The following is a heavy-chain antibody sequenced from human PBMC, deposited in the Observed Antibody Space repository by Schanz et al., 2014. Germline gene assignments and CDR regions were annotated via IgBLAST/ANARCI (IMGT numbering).Heavy chain of an antibody. CDR3: ARKVVATIGGYYDN. D-gene: IGHD5-12*01. CDR2: ITYNGGTI. Sequence: EVHLVESGGGLVQPGGSLRLSCAASGITFSSHSFNWVRQAPGKGLEWISYITYNGGTIYYADSVKGRFTISRDNSNKTVDLQMNSLRAEDTAVYYCARKVVATIGGYYDNWGQGTLVTVSS. J-gene: IGHJ4*02. CDR1: GITFSSHS. V-gene: IGHV3-48*04.